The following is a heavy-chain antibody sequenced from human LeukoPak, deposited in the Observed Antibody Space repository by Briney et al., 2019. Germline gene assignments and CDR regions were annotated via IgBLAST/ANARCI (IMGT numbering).Heavy chain of an antibody. CDR3: ARGGGLDV. J-gene: IGHJ6*02. CDR2: ISESGEVT. Sequence: GGSLRLSCVVSGFTFSNYPMSWVRQAPGKGLEWVSVISESGEVTHYADSMKGRFTISRDNTKNSLYLQMSNLRAEDTAVYFCARGGGLDVWGQGATVTVSS. V-gene: IGHV3-23*01. CDR1: GFTFSNYP. D-gene: IGHD3-16*01.